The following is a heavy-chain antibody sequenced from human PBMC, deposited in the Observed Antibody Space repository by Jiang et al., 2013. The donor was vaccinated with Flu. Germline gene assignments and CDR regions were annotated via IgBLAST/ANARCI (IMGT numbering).Heavy chain of an antibody. D-gene: IGHD3-3*01. CDR1: GDTFINYY. J-gene: IGHJ6*02. Sequence: GAEVKKPGASVNVSCKASGDTFINYYMHWVRQAPGQGLEWMGVINPSGGSTTYAQKFQGRVSMTGDTSTSTVYMEVSSLRSDDTAVYYCARGRDPYYNYWSGYPYYYYAMDVWGQGTTVTVSS. CDR2: INPSGGST. CDR3: ARGRDPYYNYWSGYPYYYYAMDV. V-gene: IGHV1-46*03.